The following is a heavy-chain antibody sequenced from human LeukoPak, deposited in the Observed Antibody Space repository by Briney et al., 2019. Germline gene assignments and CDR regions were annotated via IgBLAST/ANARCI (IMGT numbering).Heavy chain of an antibody. V-gene: IGHV5-51*01. CDR3: ARHSGSSVYNWFDP. CDR2: IYPGDSDT. Sequence: GESLKISCKGSGYTFTSYWIAWVCQMPGKGLEWMGIIYPGDSDTRYSPSSQGQVTISADKSISTAYLQWSSLKASDTAMYYCARHSGSSVYNWFDPWGQGTLVTVSS. D-gene: IGHD6-6*01. CDR1: GYTFTSYW. J-gene: IGHJ5*02.